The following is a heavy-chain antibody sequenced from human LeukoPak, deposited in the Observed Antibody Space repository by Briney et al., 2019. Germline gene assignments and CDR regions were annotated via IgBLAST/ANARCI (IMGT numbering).Heavy chain of an antibody. J-gene: IGHJ4*02. Sequence: ASVKVSCKASGYTFTSYGINWVRQAPGQGLEWMGWINPNNGGTNYAQKFQGRVTMTRDTSISTAYMELSRLRSDDTAVYYCAREVDYYDTSDYFPLGYWGQGTLVTVSS. D-gene: IGHD3-22*01. CDR1: GYTFTSYG. CDR2: INPNNGGT. V-gene: IGHV1-2*02. CDR3: AREVDYYDTSDYFPLGY.